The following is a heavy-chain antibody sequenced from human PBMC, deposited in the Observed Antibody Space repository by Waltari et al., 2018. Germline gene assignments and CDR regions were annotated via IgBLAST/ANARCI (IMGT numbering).Heavy chain of an antibody. Sequence: QVQLVQSGAEVKKPGASVKVSCKASGYTFTGYYMHWGRPAPGQGLEWMGRINPNSGGTNYAQKFQGRVTMTRDTSISTAYMELSRLRSDDTAVYYCARANWNYYNFDYWGQGTLVNVSS. CDR3: ARANWNYYNFDY. V-gene: IGHV1-2*06. CDR1: GYTFTGYY. D-gene: IGHD1-7*01. CDR2: INPNSGGT. J-gene: IGHJ4*02.